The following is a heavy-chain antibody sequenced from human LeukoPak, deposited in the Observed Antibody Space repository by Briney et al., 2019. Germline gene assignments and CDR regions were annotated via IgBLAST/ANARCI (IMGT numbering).Heavy chain of an antibody. CDR3: TTETIAVADGPVGGP. Sequence: KSKTDGGTTDYAAPVKGRFTISRDDSKNTLYLQMNSLKTEDTAVYYCTTETIAVADGPVGGPWGQGTLVTVSS. J-gene: IGHJ5*02. CDR2: KSKTDGGTT. V-gene: IGHV3-15*01. D-gene: IGHD6-19*01.